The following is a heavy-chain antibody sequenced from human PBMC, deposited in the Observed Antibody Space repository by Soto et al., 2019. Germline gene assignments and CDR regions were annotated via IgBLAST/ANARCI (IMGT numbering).Heavy chain of an antibody. CDR1: GFIFSSYA. Sequence: PGGSLRLSCAASGFIFSSYAMHWVRQAPGKGLEWVAVISYDGSNKYYADSVKGRFTISRDNSKNTLYLQMNSLRPEDTAVYYCASGRPAIVGPKDYWGQGNLVTVSS. CDR2: ISYDGSNK. CDR3: ASGRPAIVGPKDY. V-gene: IGHV3-30-3*01. D-gene: IGHD1-26*01. J-gene: IGHJ4*02.